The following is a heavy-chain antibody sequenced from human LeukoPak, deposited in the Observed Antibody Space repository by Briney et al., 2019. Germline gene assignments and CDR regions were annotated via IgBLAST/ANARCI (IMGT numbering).Heavy chain of an antibody. CDR1: GYTFTGYY. CDR3: ARGGLPGYSSSWYFDY. Sequence: ASVKVSCKASGYTFTGYYMHWVRQAPGQGLEWMGWINTNSGGTNYAQKFQGRVTMTRDTSISTAYMELSRLRSEDTAVYYCARGGLPGYSSSWYFDYWGQGTLVTVSS. D-gene: IGHD6-13*01. V-gene: IGHV1-2*02. CDR2: INTNSGGT. J-gene: IGHJ4*02.